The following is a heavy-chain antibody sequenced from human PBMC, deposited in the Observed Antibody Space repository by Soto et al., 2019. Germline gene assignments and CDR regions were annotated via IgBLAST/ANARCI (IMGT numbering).Heavy chain of an antibody. CDR3: ARGLDFWSGLDNWFDP. CDR1: GYTFTGYY. D-gene: IGHD3-3*01. V-gene: IGHV1-2*02. CDR2: INPNSGGT. Sequence: QVQLVQSGAEVKKPGASVKVSCKASGYTFTGYYMHWVRQAPGQGLEWMGWINPNSGGTNYAQKFKGRVTMTRDTSISTAYMELSRLRSDDTAVYYCARGLDFWSGLDNWFDPWGQGTLVTVSS. J-gene: IGHJ5*02.